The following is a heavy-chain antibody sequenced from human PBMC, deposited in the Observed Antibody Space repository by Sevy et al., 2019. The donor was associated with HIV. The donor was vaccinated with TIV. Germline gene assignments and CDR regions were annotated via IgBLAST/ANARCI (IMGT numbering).Heavy chain of an antibody. CDR3: VSRVLSYRSGWSYFDY. Sequence: GGSLRLSCAISGFTVNDKYIIWVRQAPGKGLEWVSVIFSSGSTYYADSAKGRFTISRDNSKNTVDLQMNSVRAEDTAVYYCVSRVLSYRSGWSYFDYWGQGTLVTVSS. V-gene: IGHV3-66*02. CDR2: IFSSGST. D-gene: IGHD6-19*01. J-gene: IGHJ4*02. CDR1: GFTVNDKY.